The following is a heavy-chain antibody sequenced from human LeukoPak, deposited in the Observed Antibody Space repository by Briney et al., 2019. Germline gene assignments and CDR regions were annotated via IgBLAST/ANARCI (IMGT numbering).Heavy chain of an antibody. Sequence: SSETLSLTCTVSGGSISNYYWSWIRQPPGKGLEWIGYIYYSGSTNYNPSLKSRVTISVDTSKNQFSLKLSSVTAADTAVYYCARHTAEKYNWFDRWGQGTLVTVSS. J-gene: IGHJ5*02. D-gene: IGHD5-24*01. CDR2: IYYSGST. V-gene: IGHV4-59*08. CDR1: GGSISNYY. CDR3: ARHTAEKYNWFDR.